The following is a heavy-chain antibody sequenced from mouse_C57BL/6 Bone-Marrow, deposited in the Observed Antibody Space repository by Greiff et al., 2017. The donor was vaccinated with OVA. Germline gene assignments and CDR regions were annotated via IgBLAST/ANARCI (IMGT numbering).Heavy chain of an antibody. Sequence: VKLVESGAELARPGASVKLSCKASGYTFTSYGISWVKQRTGQGLEWIGEIYPRSGNTYYNEKFKGKATLTADKSSSTAYMELRSLTSEDSAVYFCARWIYDYDGFDYWGQGTTLTVSS. V-gene: IGHV1-81*01. J-gene: IGHJ2*01. D-gene: IGHD2-4*01. CDR3: ARWIYDYDGFDY. CDR1: GYTFTSYG. CDR2: IYPRSGNT.